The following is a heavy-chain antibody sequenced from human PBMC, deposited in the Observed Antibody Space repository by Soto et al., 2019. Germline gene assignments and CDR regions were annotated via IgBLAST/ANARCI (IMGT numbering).Heavy chain of an antibody. CDR3: AKRVKSPYYFDY. J-gene: IGHJ4*02. CDR2: INSVANT. CDR1: GFTFSNFG. V-gene: IGHV3-23*01. Sequence: EVQLLESGGGLVQPGGSLRLSCAASGFTFSNFGLSWVRQARGQGLEWVSTINSVANTFYADSVKGRFTISRDNSKNTLYLQMNSLRAEDTAVYYCAKRVKSPYYFDYWGQGTLVTVSS.